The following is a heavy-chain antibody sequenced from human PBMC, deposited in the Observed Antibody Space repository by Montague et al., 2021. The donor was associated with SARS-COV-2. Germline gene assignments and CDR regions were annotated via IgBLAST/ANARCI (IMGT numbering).Heavy chain of an antibody. J-gene: IGHJ4*02. CDR3: VRDTGSAQAGFDA. D-gene: IGHD4-17*01. V-gene: IGHV6-1*01. Sequence: CAISGDSVSSDPAAWHWTRQSPSGGLEWLGRTNYRSKWTSDYATSVEGRISIDPDTSGNQFFLHLRSVTPEDTGVYYCVRDTGSAQAGFDAWGQGTLVTVSS. CDR2: TNYRSKWTS. CDR1: GDSVSSDPAA.